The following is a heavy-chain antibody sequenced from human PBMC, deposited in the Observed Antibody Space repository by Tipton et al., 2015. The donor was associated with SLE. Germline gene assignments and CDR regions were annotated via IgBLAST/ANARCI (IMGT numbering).Heavy chain of an antibody. V-gene: IGHV3-7*01. Sequence: GSLRLSCAASGFTFSNYWMSWVRQAPGKGLEWVANIKQDGSEKYYVDSVKGRFTISRDNAKNSLYLQMNSLRAEDTAVYYCARLDDSSGFDYWGQGTLITVSS. D-gene: IGHD3-22*01. CDR3: ARLDDSSGFDY. CDR2: IKQDGSEK. J-gene: IGHJ4*02. CDR1: GFTFSNYW.